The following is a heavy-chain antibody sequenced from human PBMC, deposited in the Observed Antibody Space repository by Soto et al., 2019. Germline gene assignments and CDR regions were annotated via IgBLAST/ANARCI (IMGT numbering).Heavy chain of an antibody. D-gene: IGHD3-22*01. V-gene: IGHV6-1*01. CDR2: TYYRSKWYN. J-gene: IGHJ4*02. CDR3: ARSGPGGYSEY. Sequence: PSQTLSLTCAISGDSVSRNNAAWNWLTQSPSRGLEWLGRTYYRSKWYNHYAVSVKSRITVNPDTSKNQFSLQLNSVTPEDTAVYYGARSGPGGYSEYWGQGTLVTVAS. CDR1: GDSVSRNNAA.